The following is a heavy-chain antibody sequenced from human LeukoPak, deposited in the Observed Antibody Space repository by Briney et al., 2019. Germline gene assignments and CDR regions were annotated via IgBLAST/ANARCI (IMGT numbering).Heavy chain of an antibody. J-gene: IGHJ4*02. CDR3: AKKGAGYCRSTSCYRLDH. D-gene: IGHD2-2*02. Sequence: GGSLRLSCAASGFAFSTNWMHWVRQAPGKGLVWVSHISTDARTITYADFVKGRFTISRDNSKNTLYLQMNSLTAEDTAVYYCAKKGAGYCRSTSCYRLDHWGQGTPVTVSS. V-gene: IGHV3-74*01. CDR2: ISTDARTI. CDR1: GFAFSTNW.